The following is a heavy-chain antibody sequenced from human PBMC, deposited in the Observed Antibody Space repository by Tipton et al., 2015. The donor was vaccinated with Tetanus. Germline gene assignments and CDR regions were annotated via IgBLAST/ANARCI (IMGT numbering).Heavy chain of an antibody. CDR1: GFNFHSYS. D-gene: IGHD3-16*01. V-gene: IGHV3-48*02. J-gene: IGHJ2*01. CDR3: ARDLSYYDYIWGGDRDRYFDL. Sequence: SLRLSCAASGFNFHSYSMNWVRQAQGKGLEWIACFSTYRKTIYYADAVKGRFTISRDNAKNTLFLQMSSLTDEDTAVYYCARDLSYYDYIWGGDRDRYFDLWGRGTLVTVSS. CDR2: FSTYRKTI.